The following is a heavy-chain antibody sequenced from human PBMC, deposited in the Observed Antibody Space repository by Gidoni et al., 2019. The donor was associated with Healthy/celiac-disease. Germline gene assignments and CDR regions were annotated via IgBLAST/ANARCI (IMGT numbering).Heavy chain of an antibody. CDR2: ISGGGIIT. Sequence: EVQLLESGGGLEQPGGSLRLSCAASGFTFSSHAMSWVRQAPGKGLEWVSAISGGGIITNYADSVKGRFTISRDNSKNTLYLQMSSLRAEDTAVYYCARDDYGSGTYAYWGQGTLVTVSS. D-gene: IGHD3-10*01. V-gene: IGHV3-23*01. J-gene: IGHJ4*02. CDR3: ARDDYGSGTYAY. CDR1: GFTFSSHA.